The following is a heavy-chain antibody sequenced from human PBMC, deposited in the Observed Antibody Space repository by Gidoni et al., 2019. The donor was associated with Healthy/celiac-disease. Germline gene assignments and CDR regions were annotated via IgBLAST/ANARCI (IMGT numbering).Heavy chain of an antibody. Sequence: QVQLVQSGAEVKKPGASVKVSCKASGYTFTSYAMHWVRQAPGQRLEWMGWINAGNGNTKYSQKFQGRVTITRDTSASTAYMELSSLRSEDTAVYYCARELGSSRSRPLDYWGQGTLVTVSS. CDR3: ARELGSSRSRPLDY. D-gene: IGHD6-13*01. CDR1: GYTFTSYA. CDR2: INAGNGNT. V-gene: IGHV1-3*01. J-gene: IGHJ4*02.